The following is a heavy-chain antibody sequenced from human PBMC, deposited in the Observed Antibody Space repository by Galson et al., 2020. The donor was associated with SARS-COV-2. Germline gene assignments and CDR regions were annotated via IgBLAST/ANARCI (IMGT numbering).Heavy chain of an antibody. CDR1: GFTFSSYA. D-gene: IGHD2-2*01. CDR3: ASNSLRYCSSTSCYLPIY. V-gene: IGHV3-30*04. CDR2: ISYDGSNK. Sequence: GGSLRLSCAASGFTFSSYAMHWVRQAPGKGLEWVAVISYDGSNKYYADSVKGRFIISRDNSKNTLYLQMNSLRAEDTAVYYCASNSLRYCSSTSCYLPIYWGQGTLVTVSS. J-gene: IGHJ4*02.